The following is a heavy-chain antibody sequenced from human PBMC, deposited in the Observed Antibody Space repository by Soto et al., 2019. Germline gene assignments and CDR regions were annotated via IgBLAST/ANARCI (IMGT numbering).Heavy chain of an antibody. Sequence: QVQLVESGGGLVQPGRSLRLSCVASGFTFSNSAIHWVRQAPGKGLDWVAVISYDGSNKYYADSVKGRFTISRDNSKNTVFLQMNSLRGDDSAVYFCAREIDGNSGAIDYWGQGTLVTVSS. J-gene: IGHJ4*02. CDR3: AREIDGNSGAIDY. CDR1: GFTFSNSA. D-gene: IGHD3-10*01. V-gene: IGHV3-30-3*01. CDR2: ISYDGSNK.